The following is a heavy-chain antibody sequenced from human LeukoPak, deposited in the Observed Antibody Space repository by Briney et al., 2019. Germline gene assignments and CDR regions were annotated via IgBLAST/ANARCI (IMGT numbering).Heavy chain of an antibody. V-gene: IGHV3-11*04. CDR1: GFTFSDYY. CDR2: ISSSGSTI. D-gene: IGHD6-13*01. Sequence: KPGGSLRLSCAASGFTFSDYYMSWIRQAPGKGLEWVSYISSSGSTIYYADSVKGRFTISRDNAKNSLYLQMNSLRAADTAVYYCARDDSSSWSYNWFDPWGQGTLVTVSS. CDR3: ARDDSSSWSYNWFDP. J-gene: IGHJ5*02.